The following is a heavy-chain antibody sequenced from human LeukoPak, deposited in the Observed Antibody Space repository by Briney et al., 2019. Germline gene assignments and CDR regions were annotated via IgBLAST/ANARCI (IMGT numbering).Heavy chain of an antibody. CDR2: MNPNSGNT. D-gene: IGHD3-10*01. CDR3: ARTTMVRGVIHYYGMDV. V-gene: IGHV1-8*01. J-gene: IGHJ6*02. CDR1: GYTFTSYD. Sequence: ASVKVSCKASGYTFTSYDINWVRQATGQGLEWMGWMNPNSGNTGYAQKFQGRVTITRNTSISTAYMELSSLRSEDTAVYYCARTTMVRGVIHYYGMDVWGQGTTVTVSS.